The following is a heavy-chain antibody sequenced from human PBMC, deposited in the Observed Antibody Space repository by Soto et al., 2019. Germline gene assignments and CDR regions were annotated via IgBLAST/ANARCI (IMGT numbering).Heavy chain of an antibody. D-gene: IGHD3-10*01. CDR2: INPSGST. CDR3: ARRSVPGLDY. Sequence: SEILPLTCAVYCGSFIGYYCRWIRQQTGKGLEYIGEINPSGSTNYNPSLNSRVTISVDTSKNQFSLKLSSVTAADTAVYYCARRSVPGLDYWGMGNLVTVPQ. CDR1: CGSFIGYY. J-gene: IGHJ4*02. V-gene: IGHV4-34*01.